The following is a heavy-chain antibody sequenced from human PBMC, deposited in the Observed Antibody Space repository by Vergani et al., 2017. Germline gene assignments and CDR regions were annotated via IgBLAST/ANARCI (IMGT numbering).Heavy chain of an antibody. CDR2: ISSSSSYI. CDR3: ARNQGGIAVAGILYYYYYMDV. D-gene: IGHD6-19*01. J-gene: IGHJ6*03. V-gene: IGHV3-21*01. Sequence: EVQLVESGGGLVKPGGSLRLSCAASGFTFSSYSMNWVRPAPGKGLEWVSSISSSSSYIYYADSVKGRFTISRDNAKNSLYLQMNSLRAEDTAVYYCARNQGGIAVAGILYYYYYMDVWGKGTTVTVSS. CDR1: GFTFSSYS.